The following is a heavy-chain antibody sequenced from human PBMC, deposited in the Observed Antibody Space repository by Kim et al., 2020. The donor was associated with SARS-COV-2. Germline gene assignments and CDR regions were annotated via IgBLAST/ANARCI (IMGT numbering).Heavy chain of an antibody. CDR2: ISYDGSNK. V-gene: IGHV3-30-3*01. J-gene: IGHJ4*02. D-gene: IGHD3-22*01. CDR3: ARDAFGYDSSGYYYPQGLGY. CDR1: GFTFSSYA. Sequence: GGSLRLSCAASGFTFSSYAMHWVRQAPGKGLEWVAVISYDGSNKYYADSVKGRFTISRDNSKNTLYLQMNSLKAEDTAVYYCARDAFGYDSSGYYYPQGLGYWGQGTLVTVSS.